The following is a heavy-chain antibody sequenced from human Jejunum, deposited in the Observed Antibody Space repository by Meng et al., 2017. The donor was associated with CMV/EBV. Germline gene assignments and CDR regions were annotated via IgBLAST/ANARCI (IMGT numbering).Heavy chain of an antibody. CDR2: IYYTGST. Sequence: SGGSINNYYWSWIRQTPGKGLEWIGYIYYTGSTNYNPALKSRVTIAVDTSKNQFSLKLSSVTAADTAVYYCARDNVVHYYYGLDVWGQGTTVTVSS. D-gene: IGHD2-21*01. CDR1: GGSINNYY. CDR3: ARDNVVHYYYGLDV. V-gene: IGHV4-59*01. J-gene: IGHJ6*02.